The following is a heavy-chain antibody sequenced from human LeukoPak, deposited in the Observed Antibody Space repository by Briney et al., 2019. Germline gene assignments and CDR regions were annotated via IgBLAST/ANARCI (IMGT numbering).Heavy chain of an antibody. CDR1: GFTFSSYG. J-gene: IGHJ4*02. CDR3: ARSYGGPPSYFDY. CDR2: IWYDGSNK. D-gene: IGHD4-23*01. V-gene: IGHV3-33*01. Sequence: QPGRSLRLSCAAPGFTFSSYGMHWVRQAPGKGLEWVAVIWYDGSNKYYADSVKGRFTISRDNSKNTLYLQMNSLRAEDTAVYYCARSYGGPPSYFDYWGQGTLVTVSS.